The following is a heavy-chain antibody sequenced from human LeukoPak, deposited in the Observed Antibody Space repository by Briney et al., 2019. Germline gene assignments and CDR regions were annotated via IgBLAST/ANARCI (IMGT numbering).Heavy chain of an antibody. CDR3: AREEWWFDP. V-gene: IGHV3-7*01. D-gene: IGHD2-8*01. CDR2: IKQDGGET. Sequence: GGSLRLSCAASGFTFSTSWMSWVRQAPGKKLGWVANIKQDGGETQYADSVKGRFTISRDNAKNSLYLQMNSPRAEDTAIYYCAREEWWFDPWGQGTLVTVSS. CDR1: GFTFSTSW. J-gene: IGHJ5*02.